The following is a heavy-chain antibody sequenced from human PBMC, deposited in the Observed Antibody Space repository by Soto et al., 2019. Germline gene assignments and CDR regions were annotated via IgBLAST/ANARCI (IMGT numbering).Heavy chain of an antibody. Sequence: TLSLTCAVSGGSISSSSWWNWVRQPPGKGLEWIGEIHHSGSTNYNPSLKSRVTISVDKSKNQFSLKLNSVTAADTAVYYCARVRQGCSSTSCYFDPWGQGTLVTVSS. CDR1: GGSISSSSW. CDR3: ARVRQGCSSTSCYFDP. CDR2: IHHSGST. D-gene: IGHD2-2*01. V-gene: IGHV4-4*02. J-gene: IGHJ5*02.